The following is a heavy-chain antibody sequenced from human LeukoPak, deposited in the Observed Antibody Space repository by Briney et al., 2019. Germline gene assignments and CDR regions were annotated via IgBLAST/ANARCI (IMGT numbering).Heavy chain of an antibody. J-gene: IGHJ4*02. CDR1: GYSFTTHW. V-gene: IGHV5-51*01. CDR2: NYGGDSDI. D-gene: IGHD5-24*01. CDR3: ARRGIRDAYNYADY. Sequence: GESLKISCKASGYSFTTHWIGWVRQMPGKGLEWMGINYGGDSDIRYSSSFQGQVTMSVDKSTTTAYLQWSSLRASDSGIYFCARRGIRDAYNYADYWGQGTLVTVSS.